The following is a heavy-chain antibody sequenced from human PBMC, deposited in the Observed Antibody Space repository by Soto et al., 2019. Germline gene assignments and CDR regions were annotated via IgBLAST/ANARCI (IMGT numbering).Heavy chain of an antibody. CDR3: ARGYINTLVRGVSHFDY. D-gene: IGHD3-10*01. CDR2: INPDSGGT. J-gene: IGHJ4*02. Sequence: QVQLVQSGAEVKKPGASVTVSCKTSGYTFTDYFFYWIRQAPGQGLEWMGWINPDSGGTNYAQKFQGRVTMTRDTSISTTYIELMRLRSNDTAGYYCARGYINTLVRGVSHFDYWGQGTPVAVSS. CDR1: GYTFTDYF. V-gene: IGHV1-2*02.